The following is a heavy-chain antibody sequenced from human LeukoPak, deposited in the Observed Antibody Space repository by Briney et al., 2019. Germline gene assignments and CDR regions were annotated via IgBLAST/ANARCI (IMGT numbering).Heavy chain of an antibody. D-gene: IGHD4-23*01. J-gene: IGHJ4*02. CDR1: GFTFSDYY. V-gene: IGHV3-11*05. Sequence: PGGSLRLSCAASGFTFSDYYMSWIRQAPGKGLEWVSYISSSSSYTNYADSVKGRFTISRDNAKNSLYLQMNSLRAEDTAVYYCARDYVTTVVTPDYWGQGTLVTVSS. CDR2: ISSSSSYT. CDR3: ARDYVTTVVTPDY.